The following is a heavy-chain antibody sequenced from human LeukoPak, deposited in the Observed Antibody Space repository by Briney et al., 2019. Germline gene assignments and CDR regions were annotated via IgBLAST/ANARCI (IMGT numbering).Heavy chain of an antibody. CDR2: IYYSGST. CDR1: GGSISSYY. V-gene: IGHV4-59*01. Sequence: SETLSLTCTVSGGSISSYYWSWIRQPPGNGLEWIGYIYYSGSTNYNPSLKSRVTISVDTSKNQFSLKLSSVTAADTAVYYCARAPTPDDFWSGYYPFDPWGQGTLVTVSS. D-gene: IGHD3-3*01. CDR3: ARAPTPDDFWSGYYPFDP. J-gene: IGHJ5*02.